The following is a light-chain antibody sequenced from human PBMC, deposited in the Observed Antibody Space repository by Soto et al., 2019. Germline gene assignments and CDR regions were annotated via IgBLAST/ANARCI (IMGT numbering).Light chain of an antibody. CDR2: IDS. V-gene: IGLV1-44*01. CDR1: SSNIGSNT. CDR3: STCDDTLNGVV. J-gene: IGLJ2*01. Sequence: QSVLTQPPSASGTPGQSVTISCSGTSSNIGSNTVNWYRQLPGTAPKVVIDIDSQRPSGIPDRFSGSKSGTASSLAISGLQSDDESDYYCSTCDDTLNGVVFGGGTKVTVL.